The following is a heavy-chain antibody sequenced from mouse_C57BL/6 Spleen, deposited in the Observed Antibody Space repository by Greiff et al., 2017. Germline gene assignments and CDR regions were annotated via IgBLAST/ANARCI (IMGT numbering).Heavy chain of an antibody. CDR1: GYSITSGYY. D-gene: IGHD1-1*01. V-gene: IGHV3-6*01. Sequence: EVQLQESGPGLVKPSQSLSLTCSVTGYSITSGYYWNWIRQFPGNKLEWMGYISYDGSNNYNPSLKNRISITRDTSKNQFFLKLNSVTTEDTATYYGARDGYYGSSYGFAYWGQGTLVTVSA. CDR2: ISYDGSN. CDR3: ARDGYYGSSYGFAY. J-gene: IGHJ3*01.